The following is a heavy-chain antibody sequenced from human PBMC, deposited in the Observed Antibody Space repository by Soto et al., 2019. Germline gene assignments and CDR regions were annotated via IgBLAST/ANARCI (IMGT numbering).Heavy chain of an antibody. Sequence: SETLSLTCAVSGGSISSSSYYWDWIRQPPGKGLEWIGTIYYTGTSNYNPSLKSRVTISVDTSKNQFSLNLSSVTAADTAVYYCTRHAIGVVVPAAIRNWGQGSLVTVSS. CDR2: IYYTGTS. J-gene: IGHJ4*02. CDR1: GGSISSSSYY. V-gene: IGHV4-39*01. D-gene: IGHD2-15*01. CDR3: TRHAIGVVVPAAIRN.